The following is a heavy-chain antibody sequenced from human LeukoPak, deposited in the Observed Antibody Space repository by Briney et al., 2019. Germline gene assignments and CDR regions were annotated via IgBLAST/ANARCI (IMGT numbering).Heavy chain of an antibody. CDR3: ARQGSNSSGWYPVDD. V-gene: IGHV1-2*02. CDR1: GYTFTAYY. Sequence: GASVKVSCKTSGYTFTAYYIHWLRQAHGQGLEWMGWMHPNSGGTKYAQTFQGRVTLTRDTSISTAYLELSSLTSDDTAVYFCARQGSNSSGWYPVDDWGQGTLVTVSS. D-gene: IGHD6-19*01. J-gene: IGHJ4*02. CDR2: MHPNSGGT.